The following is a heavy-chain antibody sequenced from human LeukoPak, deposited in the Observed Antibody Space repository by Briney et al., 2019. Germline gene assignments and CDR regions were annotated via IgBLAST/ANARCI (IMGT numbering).Heavy chain of an antibody. J-gene: IGHJ5*02. CDR1: GVSISTIGYY. CDR3: ARVSRYYDSSAKEGFDP. V-gene: IGHV4-39*07. Sequence: SETLSLTCTVSGVSISTIGYYWGWIRQPPGKGLEWIGSIYHSGSTYYNPSLKSRVTISVDTSKNQFSLKLSSVTAADTAVYYCARVSRYYDSSAKEGFDPWGQGTLVTVSS. D-gene: IGHD3-22*01. CDR2: IYHSGST.